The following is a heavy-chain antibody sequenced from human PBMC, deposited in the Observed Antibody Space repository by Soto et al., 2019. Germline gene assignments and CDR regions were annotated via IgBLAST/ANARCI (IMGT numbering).Heavy chain of an antibody. V-gene: IGHV4-38-2*01. CDR3: ASEVSSTDGMDV. J-gene: IGHJ6*02. D-gene: IGHD2-15*01. CDR1: SFSISSGYY. CDR2: IYHSGTT. Sequence: SETLSLTCAVSSFSISSGYYWGWVRQPPGKGLEWIGSIYHSGTTNYSPSLKSRVTISIDTSKNQFSLTLRSVTAADTATYYCASEVSSTDGMDVWGQGTTVTVSS.